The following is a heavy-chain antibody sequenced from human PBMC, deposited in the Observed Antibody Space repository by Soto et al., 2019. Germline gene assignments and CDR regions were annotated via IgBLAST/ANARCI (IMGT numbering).Heavy chain of an antibody. V-gene: IGHV1-69*02. J-gene: IGHJ3*01. D-gene: IGHD2-2*01. CDR2: IIPMLTVR. CDR3: SIGSWSAETFDV. Sequence: QVHLVQSGAEVKKPGSSVKVSCKAAGGTFSTYTLIWVRQAPGQGLEWMGRIIPMLTVRNSAQKFQGRVTLTADKSTSTAFMELTSLRSDDTAVYYCSIGSWSAETFDVRGQGTMVTVSS. CDR1: GGTFSTYT.